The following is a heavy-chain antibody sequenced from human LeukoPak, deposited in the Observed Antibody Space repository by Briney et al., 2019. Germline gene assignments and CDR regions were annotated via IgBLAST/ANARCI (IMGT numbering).Heavy chain of an antibody. CDR2: ISAYNGNT. J-gene: IGHJ5*02. CDR1: GYTFTSYG. CDR3: ARGALGSSSRDNWFDP. V-gene: IGHV1-18*01. Sequence: ASVKVSCKASGYTFTSYGISWVRQAPGQGLEWMGWISAYNGNTNYAQKLQGRVTMTTDTSTSTAYMELRSLRSDDTAVYYCARGALGSSSRDNWFDPGGQGTLVTVSS. D-gene: IGHD6-13*01.